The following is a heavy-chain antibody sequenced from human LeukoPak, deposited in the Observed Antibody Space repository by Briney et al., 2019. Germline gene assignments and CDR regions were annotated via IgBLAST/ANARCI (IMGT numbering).Heavy chain of an antibody. Sequence: SETLSLTCTVSGGSISSYYWGWIRQPPGKGLEWIGSIYYSGSTYYNPSLKSRVTISVDTSKNQFSLKLSSVTAADTAVYYCARLRFLEWLPDAFDYWGQGTLVTVS. CDR3: ARLRFLEWLPDAFDY. J-gene: IGHJ4*02. D-gene: IGHD3-3*01. V-gene: IGHV4-39*07. CDR1: GGSISSYY. CDR2: IYYSGST.